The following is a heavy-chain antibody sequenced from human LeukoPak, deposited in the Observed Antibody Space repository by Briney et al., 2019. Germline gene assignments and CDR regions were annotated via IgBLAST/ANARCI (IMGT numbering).Heavy chain of an antibody. V-gene: IGHV1-46*01. CDR2: INPSGGST. CDR1: GYTFTSYY. Sequence: ASVKVSCKASGYTFTSYYVNWVRQAPGQGLEWMGIINPSGGSTSYAQKFQGRVTMTRDTSTSTVYMELSSLRSEDTAVYYSARDVGATFNFDYWGQGTLVTVSS. D-gene: IGHD1-26*01. J-gene: IGHJ4*02. CDR3: ARDVGATFNFDY.